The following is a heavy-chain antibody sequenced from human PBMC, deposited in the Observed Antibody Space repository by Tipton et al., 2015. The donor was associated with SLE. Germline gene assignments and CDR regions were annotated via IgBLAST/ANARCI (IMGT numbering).Heavy chain of an antibody. Sequence: TLSLTCAVSGYSISSGYYWGWIRQPPGKGLEWIGSIYHSGSTYYNPSLKSRVTISVDTSKNQFSLKLSSVTAADTAVYYCARDPKQRTATTHYFDYWGQGTLVTVSS. CDR3: ARDPKQRTATTHYFDY. J-gene: IGHJ4*02. CDR2: IYHSGST. V-gene: IGHV4-38-2*02. D-gene: IGHD4-17*01. CDR1: GYSISSGYY.